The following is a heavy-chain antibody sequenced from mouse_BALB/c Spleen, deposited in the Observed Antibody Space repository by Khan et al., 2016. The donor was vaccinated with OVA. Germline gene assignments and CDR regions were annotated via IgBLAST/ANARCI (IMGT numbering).Heavy chain of an antibody. V-gene: IGHV5-17*02. CDR2: ISSGSSTI. Sequence: EVQLQESGGGLVQPGGSRKLSCAASGFTFSRFGMHWVRQAPEKGLEWVAYISSGSSTIYYADTVKGRFTISRDNPKNTLFLPMTSLRSEDTAMYYCARGSNFDYWGQGTTLTVSS. J-gene: IGHJ2*01. CDR3: ARGSNFDY. CDR1: GFTFSRFG.